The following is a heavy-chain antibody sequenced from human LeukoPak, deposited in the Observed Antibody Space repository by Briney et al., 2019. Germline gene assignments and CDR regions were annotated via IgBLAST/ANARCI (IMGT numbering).Heavy chain of an antibody. CDR2: INHSGST. Sequence: SETLSLTCAVYDGSFSGYYWSWIRQPPGKGLEWIGEINHSGSTNYNPSLKSRVTISVDTSKNQFSLKLSSVTAADTAVYYCAGNEGAAAGDYWGQGTLVTVSS. CDR1: DGSFSGYY. V-gene: IGHV4-34*01. D-gene: IGHD6-13*01. CDR3: AGNEGAAAGDY. J-gene: IGHJ4*02.